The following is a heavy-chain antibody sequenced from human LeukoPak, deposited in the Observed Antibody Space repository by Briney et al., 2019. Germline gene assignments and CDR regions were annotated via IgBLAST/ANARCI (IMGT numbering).Heavy chain of an antibody. V-gene: IGHV4-59*08. CDR1: GGPISSYY. J-gene: IGHJ4*02. CDR2: IYYTGNT. D-gene: IGHD6-13*01. Sequence: SETLSLTCTVSGGPISSYYWSWIRQPPGKGPEWIGNIYYTGNTNYNPSLKSRVTMSVDTSKNQFSLKSSTVTAADTAFYYCARQMVISSSIAAWGEGTLVTV. CDR3: ARQMVISSSIAA.